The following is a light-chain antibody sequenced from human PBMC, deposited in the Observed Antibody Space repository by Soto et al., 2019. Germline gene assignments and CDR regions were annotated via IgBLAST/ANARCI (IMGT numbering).Light chain of an antibody. V-gene: IGLV2-23*01. CDR3: SSYGGRG. Sequence: QSALTQPASVSGSPGQSITISCTVTSSYALVSWFQYHPGKAPKLVMYDNTKRPSGVSERLSGSRSDNTASLIITGLQTDDEADYYCSSYGGRGFGGGTNLTVL. CDR2: DNT. J-gene: IGLJ2*01. CDR1: SSYAL.